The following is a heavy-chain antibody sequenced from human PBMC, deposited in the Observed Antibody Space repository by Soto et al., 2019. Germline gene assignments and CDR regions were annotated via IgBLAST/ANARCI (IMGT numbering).Heavy chain of an antibody. V-gene: IGHV1-2*02. J-gene: IGHJ4*02. Sequence: QVQLVQSGAEVKRPGASVKVSCKASGYTFNDNDIQWVRQVPGQGLEWMGWINPNSGGTNYAQKFQGRVTMTSDTSISTVYMEMSRVTSDDTAVYYCARVPYYDFGSSLYSFFDYWGQGTLVTVSS. CDR3: ARVPYYDFGSSLYSFFDY. CDR2: INPNSGGT. D-gene: IGHD3-3*01. CDR1: GYTFNDND.